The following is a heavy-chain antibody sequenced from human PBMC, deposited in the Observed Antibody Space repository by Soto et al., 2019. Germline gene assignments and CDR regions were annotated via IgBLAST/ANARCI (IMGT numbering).Heavy chain of an antibody. CDR2: MNPNSGNT. D-gene: IGHD3-22*01. J-gene: IGHJ6*02. V-gene: IGHV1-8*01. CDR3: ARGRSGSTIVNYYYYYGMDV. Sequence: ASVKVFCKASGYTFTSYDINWVRQATGQGLEWMGWMNPNSGNTGYAQKFQGRVTMTRNTSISTAYMELSSLRSEDTAVYYCARGRSGSTIVNYYYYYGMDVWGQGTTVTVSS. CDR1: GYTFTSYD.